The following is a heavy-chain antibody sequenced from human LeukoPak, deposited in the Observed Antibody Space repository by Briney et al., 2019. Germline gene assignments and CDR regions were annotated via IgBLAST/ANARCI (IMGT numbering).Heavy chain of an antibody. J-gene: IGHJ6*02. CDR1: GGTFSSYA. V-gene: IGHV1-69*04. CDR3: ATSSRDIVVVVAATRPYYYYGMDV. Sequence: SVKVSCKASGGTFSSYAISWVRQAPGQGLEWMGRIIPNLGIANYAQKFQGRVTMTEDTSTDTAYMELSSLRSEDTAVYYCATSSRDIVVVVAATRPYYYYGMDVWGQGTTVTVSS. CDR2: IIPNLGIA. D-gene: IGHD2-15*01.